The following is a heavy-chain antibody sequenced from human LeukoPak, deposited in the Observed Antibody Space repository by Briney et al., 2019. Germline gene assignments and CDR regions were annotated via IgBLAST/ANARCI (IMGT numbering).Heavy chain of an antibody. D-gene: IGHD3-9*01. V-gene: IGHV4-59*01. CDR2: IYYSGST. J-gene: IGHJ3*02. CDR3: ARGGQPYYDVLTGHGGAFDI. CDR1: GDSISYYY. Sequence: SETLSLTCSVSGDSISYYYWNWIRQPPGKGLEWIGYIYYSGSTNYNPSLKSRLTISLDTSENQFSLKLSSVTAADTAVYYCARGGQPYYDVLTGHGGAFDIWGQGTMITVSS.